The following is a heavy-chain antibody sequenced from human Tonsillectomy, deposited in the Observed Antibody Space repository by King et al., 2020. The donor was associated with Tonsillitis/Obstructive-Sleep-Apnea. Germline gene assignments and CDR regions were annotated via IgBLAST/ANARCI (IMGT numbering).Heavy chain of an antibody. D-gene: IGHD6-13*01. CDR3: AKDLIIAEAGTPGDAFDI. CDR2: ISWNSGSI. J-gene: IGHJ3*02. CDR1: GFTFDDYA. V-gene: IGHV3-9*01. Sequence: QLVQSGGGLVQPGRSLRLSCAASGFTFDDYAMYWVRQAPGKGLEWVSGISWNSGSIAYADSVKGRFTISRDNAKNSLYLQMNSLRPEDTALYYCAKDLIIAEAGTPGDAFDIWGQGTMVTVSS.